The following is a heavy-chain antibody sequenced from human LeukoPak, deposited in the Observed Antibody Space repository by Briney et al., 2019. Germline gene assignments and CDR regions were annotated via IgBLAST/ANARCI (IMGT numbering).Heavy chain of an antibody. CDR1: GYTFTSYY. CDR2: VNPSGGST. D-gene: IGHD3-22*01. Sequence: ASVKVSCKASGYTFTSYYMHWVRQAPGQGLEWMGIVNPSGGSTSYAQKFQGRVTMTRDTSTSTAYMELSSLRSEDTAVYYCARGDYYDSRPSPNFDYWGQGTLVTVSS. CDR3: ARGDYYDSRPSPNFDY. J-gene: IGHJ4*02. V-gene: IGHV1-46*01.